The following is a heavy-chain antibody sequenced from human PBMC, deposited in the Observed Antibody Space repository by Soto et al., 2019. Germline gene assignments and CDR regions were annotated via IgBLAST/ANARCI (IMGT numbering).Heavy chain of an antibody. V-gene: IGHV4-31*03. J-gene: IGHJ6*02. D-gene: IGHD1-26*01. CDR3: ARVRGSYYGYGMDV. CDR1: GGSISSGGYY. CDR2: IYYSGST. Sequence: SETLSLTCTVSGGSISSGGYYWSWIRQHPGKCLEWIGYIYYSGSTYYNPSLKSRVTISVDTSKNQFSLKLSSVTAADTAVYYCARVRGSYYGYGMDVWGQGTTVTVSS.